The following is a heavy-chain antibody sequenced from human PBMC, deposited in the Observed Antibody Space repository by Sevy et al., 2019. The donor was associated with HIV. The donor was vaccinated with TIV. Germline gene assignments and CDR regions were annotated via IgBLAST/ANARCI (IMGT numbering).Heavy chain of an antibody. V-gene: IGHV3-30*18. CDR3: AKDGGWYNYAPSDY. J-gene: IGHJ4*02. CDR2: ISYDGRKK. D-gene: IGHD1-1*01. CDR1: GLTFNTYA. Sequence: GGSLRLSCAASGLTFNTYAMHWVRQAPGKGLEWVVVISYDGRKKYYADSVKGRFTFSRDDSRNTLYMQMNSLRPDDTAVYYCAKDGGWYNYAPSDYWGQGTLVTVSS.